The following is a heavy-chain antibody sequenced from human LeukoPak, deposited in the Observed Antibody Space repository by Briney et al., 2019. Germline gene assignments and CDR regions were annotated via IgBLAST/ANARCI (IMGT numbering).Heavy chain of an antibody. D-gene: IGHD2-2*01. V-gene: IGHV1-18*01. J-gene: IGHJ4*02. Sequence: ASVKVSRKASGYAFTNYAISWVRQAPGQGLEWMGWISVYNGNTNYAQKLQGRVTMTADTSTTTAYMELRSLRSDDTAVYYCARGSCSSATCRHFDYWGQGALVTVSS. CDR3: ARGSCSSATCRHFDY. CDR2: ISVYNGNT. CDR1: GYAFTNYA.